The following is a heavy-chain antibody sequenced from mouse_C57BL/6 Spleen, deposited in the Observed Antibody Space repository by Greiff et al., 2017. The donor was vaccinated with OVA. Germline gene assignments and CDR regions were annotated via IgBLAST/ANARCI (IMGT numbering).Heavy chain of an antibody. V-gene: IGHV1-47*01. CDR2: FHPYNDDT. CDR1: GYTFTTYP. D-gene: IGHD1-1*01. CDR3: ARQNYYGSSWWEMDY. Sequence: QVQLQPSWAELVKPGASVKMSCKASGYTFTTYPIAWMKQNHGKSLEWIGNFHPYNDDTKYNEKFKGKATLTVEKSSSTVYLEISRLTSDDAAVYYWARQNYYGSSWWEMDYWGQGTSVTVSS. J-gene: IGHJ4*01.